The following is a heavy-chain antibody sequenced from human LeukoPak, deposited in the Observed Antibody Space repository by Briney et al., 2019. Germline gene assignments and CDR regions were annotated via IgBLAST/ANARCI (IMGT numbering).Heavy chain of an antibody. V-gene: IGHV3-7*01. Sequence: GGSLRLSCVVSGFTFTNYWMSWVRQAPGKGLEWVAYIKKEDGSEKYYMDSVKGRFTISRDNAKNSLYLQMNSLRAEDTAVYYCARGHCGLDVWGQGTTVTVSS. CDR1: GFTFTNYW. J-gene: IGHJ6*02. CDR2: IKKEDGSEK. CDR3: ARGHCGLDV.